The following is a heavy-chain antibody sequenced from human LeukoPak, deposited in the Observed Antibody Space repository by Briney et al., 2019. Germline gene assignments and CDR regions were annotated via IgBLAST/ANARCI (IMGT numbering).Heavy chain of an antibody. D-gene: IGHD3-10*01. Sequence: ASAKVSCKASGYNFTSYYMHWVRQAPGQGLEWMGIINPRGGSTSCAKKFQGRVTMTRDTSTSTVYMELSSLRSEDTAVYYCARDLEGTGSGSYYRASMDVWGKGTTVTVSS. V-gene: IGHV1-46*01. CDR3: ARDLEGTGSGSYYRASMDV. CDR1: GYNFTSYY. CDR2: INPRGGST. J-gene: IGHJ6*04.